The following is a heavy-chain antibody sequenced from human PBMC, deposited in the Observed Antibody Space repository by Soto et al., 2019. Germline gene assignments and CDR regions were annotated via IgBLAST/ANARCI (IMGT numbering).Heavy chain of an antibody. J-gene: IGHJ6*02. CDR2: ISPYSDDT. CDR1: GYDFNSYG. CDR3: ARGGYYDSSGSRNYHYYGMNV. Sequence: GASVKVSCKASGYDFNSYGITWVRQVHGQGLEWLGWISPYSDDTKYAQKLQGRVTVTMDRSSRTVYMDLRSLRSNDTAIYYCARGGYYDSSGSRNYHYYGMNVWG. V-gene: IGHV1-18*01. D-gene: IGHD3-22*01.